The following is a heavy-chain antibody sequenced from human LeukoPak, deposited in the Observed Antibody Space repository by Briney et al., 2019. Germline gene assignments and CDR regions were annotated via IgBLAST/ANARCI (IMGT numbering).Heavy chain of an antibody. J-gene: IGHJ4*02. D-gene: IGHD1-26*01. CDR3: ARERDLVGPTREFDY. Sequence: EASVKVSCKASGYTFTGYYMHWVRQAPGQGLEWMGWINPNSGGTNYAQKFQGWVTMTRDTSISTAYMELSRLRSDDTAVYYCARERDLVGPTREFDYWGQGTLVTVSS. CDR2: INPNSGGT. V-gene: IGHV1-2*04. CDR1: GYTFTGYY.